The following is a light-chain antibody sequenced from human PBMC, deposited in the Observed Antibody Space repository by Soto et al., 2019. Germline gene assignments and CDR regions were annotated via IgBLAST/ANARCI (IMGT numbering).Light chain of an antibody. V-gene: IGLV2-23*01. Sequence: QSALTPPASVSRSPGQSITISCTGTSSDVGTYNLVSWYQHHPGTAPQLMIFEGSTRPSGVSNRFSGSRSGTTASLTMSGLQAEDEAEDYCCAYVGSNTWVFGGGTKLTVL. CDR2: EGS. CDR1: SSDVGTYNL. CDR3: CAYVGSNTWV. J-gene: IGLJ3*02.